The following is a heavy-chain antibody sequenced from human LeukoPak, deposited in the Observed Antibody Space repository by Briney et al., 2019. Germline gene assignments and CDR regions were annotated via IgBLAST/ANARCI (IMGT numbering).Heavy chain of an antibody. V-gene: IGHV1-69*13. CDR1: GGTFSSYA. Sequence: ASVKVSCKASGGTFSSYAISWVRQAPGQGLEWMGGIIPIFGTANYAQKFQGRVTITADESTSIAYMELSSLRSEDTAVYYCARHHLDIVVVPAAMLDVWGQGTTVTVSS. CDR2: IIPIFGTA. J-gene: IGHJ6*02. CDR3: ARHHLDIVVVPAAMLDV. D-gene: IGHD2-2*01.